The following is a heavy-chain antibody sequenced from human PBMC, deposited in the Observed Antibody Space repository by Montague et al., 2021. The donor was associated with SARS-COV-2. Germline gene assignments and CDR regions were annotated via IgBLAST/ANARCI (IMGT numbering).Heavy chain of an antibody. V-gene: IGHV4-39*07. D-gene: IGHD3-22*01. CDR3: ARGRQHINMVVVVVTGGEYYFDF. CDR1: GGSISSSSYY. Sequence: SETLSLTCTVSGGSISSSSYYWAWIRQPPGKGLEWIGSIYYRGSTYYNPSLESRVTISVDTSKNQFSLKMTSVTAADTAVYYCARGRQHINMVVVVVTGGEYYFDFWGQGTLVAVSS. CDR2: IYYRGST. J-gene: IGHJ4*02.